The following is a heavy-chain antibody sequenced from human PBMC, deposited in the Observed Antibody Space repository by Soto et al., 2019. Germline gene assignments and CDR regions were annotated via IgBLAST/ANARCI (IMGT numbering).Heavy chain of an antibody. CDR2: ISSSSSYI. V-gene: IGHV3-21*01. CDR1: GFTFSSYS. D-gene: IGHD3-16*01. J-gene: IGHJ4*02. CDR3: ARDRPWGDFDY. Sequence: GGSLRICCAACGFTFSSYSMNWVRQAPGKGLEWVSSISSSSSYIYYADSVKGRFTISRDNAKNSLYLQMNSLRAEDTAVYYCARDRPWGDFDYWGQGTLVTVSS.